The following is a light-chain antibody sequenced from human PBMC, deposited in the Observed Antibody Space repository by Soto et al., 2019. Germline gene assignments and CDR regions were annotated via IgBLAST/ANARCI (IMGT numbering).Light chain of an antibody. V-gene: IGLV1-40*01. CDR2: GHS. CDR3: QSYDSSLSGSYV. CDR1: SSNIGAGYD. J-gene: IGLJ1*01. Sequence: QSVLTQPPSVSGAPGQRVTISCTGSSSNIGAGYDVHWYQQLPGTAPKLLSSGHSNRPSGVPDRFSGSKSGTSASLAITGLQAEDEADYYCQSYDSSLSGSYVFGTGTKVTVL.